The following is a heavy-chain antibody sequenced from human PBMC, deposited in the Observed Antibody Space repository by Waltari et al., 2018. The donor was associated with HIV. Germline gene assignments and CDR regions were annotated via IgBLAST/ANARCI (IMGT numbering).Heavy chain of an antibody. Sequence: ASGFTFSSYDMHWVRQATGKGLEWVSAIGTAGDTYYPGSVKGRFTISRENAKNSLYLQMNSLRAGDTAVYYCAREISTPGGMDNWFDPWGQGTLVTVSS. CDR3: AREISTPGGMDNWFDP. J-gene: IGHJ5*02. D-gene: IGHD3-16*01. CDR2: IGTAGDT. CDR1: GFTFSSYD. V-gene: IGHV3-13*01.